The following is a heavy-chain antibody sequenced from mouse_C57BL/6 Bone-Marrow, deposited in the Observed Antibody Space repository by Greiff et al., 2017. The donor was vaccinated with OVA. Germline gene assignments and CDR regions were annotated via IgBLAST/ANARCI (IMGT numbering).Heavy chain of an antibody. CDR1: GYTFTNYW. CDR3: AHCGSRLYLHY. D-gene: IGHD1-1*01. CDR2: IAPSDSYI. Sequence: QVQLQQPGAELVRPGTSVKLSCKASGYTFTNYWMHWVKQRPGQGLEWIGVIAPSDSYINYNQKFKGRATLTVDTSSSPAYMHLSSLTSEDSAVYCCAHCGSRLYLHYLGKGTSLTVSS. V-gene: IGHV1-59*01. J-gene: IGHJ2*02.